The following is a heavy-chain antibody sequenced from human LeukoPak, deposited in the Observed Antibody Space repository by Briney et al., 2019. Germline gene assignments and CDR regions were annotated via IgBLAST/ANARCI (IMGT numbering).Heavy chain of an antibody. CDR3: ARVTRWAGLDF. V-gene: IGHV4-30-4*01. CDR2: IYYSGST. Sequence: SQTLSLTCNVSGGSISSGDRYWSWIRQPPGKGLEWIGYIYYSGSTYYNPSLKSRLTISVDTSENQFSLHLTSVTAADTAVYFCARVTRWAGLDFWGQGTLVTVSS. D-gene: IGHD2-21*02. CDR1: GGSISSGDRY. J-gene: IGHJ4*02.